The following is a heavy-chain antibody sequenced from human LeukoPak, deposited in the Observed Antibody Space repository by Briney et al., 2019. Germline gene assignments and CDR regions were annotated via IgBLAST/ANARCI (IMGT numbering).Heavy chain of an antibody. CDR2: ISAYNGNT. Sequence: GASVEVSCKASGYTFTSYGISWVRQAPGQGLEWMGWISAYNGNTNYAQKLQGRVTMTTDTSTSTAYMELRSLRSDDTAVYYCARPIRDILTGYYVGYFDYWGQGTLVTVSS. J-gene: IGHJ4*02. CDR3: ARPIRDILTGYYVGYFDY. CDR1: GYTFTSYG. D-gene: IGHD3-9*01. V-gene: IGHV1-18*01.